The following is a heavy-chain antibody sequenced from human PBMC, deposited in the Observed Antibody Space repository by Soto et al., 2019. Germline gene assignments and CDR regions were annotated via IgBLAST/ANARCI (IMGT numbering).Heavy chain of an antibody. V-gene: IGHV3-23*01. CDR3: AKGPRGSGWYLNWFDP. Sequence: PGGSLRLSCAASGFTFSSYAMSWVRQAPGKGLEWVSAISGSGGSTYYADSVKGRFTISRDNSKNTLYLQMNSLRAEDTAVYYCAKGPRGSGWYLNWFDPWGQGXLVTVYS. CDR1: GFTFSSYA. J-gene: IGHJ5*02. D-gene: IGHD6-19*01. CDR2: ISGSGGST.